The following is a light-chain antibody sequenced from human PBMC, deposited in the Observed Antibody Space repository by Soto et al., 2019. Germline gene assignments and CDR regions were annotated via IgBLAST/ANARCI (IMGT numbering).Light chain of an antibody. CDR1: NIGSQS. V-gene: IGLV3-21*04. CDR3: QVWDSSSDHPEV. J-gene: IGLJ3*02. Sequence: SSELTQPPSVSVAPGKTARITCGGNNIGSQSVHWYQQKPGQAPVLVIYYDNDRPSGIPERFSGSNSGNTATLTISRVEAGDEADYYCQVWDSSSDHPEVFGGGTKLTVL. CDR2: YDN.